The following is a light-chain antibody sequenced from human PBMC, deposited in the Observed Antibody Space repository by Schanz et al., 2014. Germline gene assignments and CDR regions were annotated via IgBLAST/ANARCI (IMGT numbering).Light chain of an antibody. J-gene: IGKJ1*01. CDR3: QQRANWPRT. Sequence: EIVLTQSPGTLSLSPGERATLSCRASQSVGSDLAWYQQKPGQAPRLLIYGASSRATGIPDRFSGSGSGTDFTLTIDSLEPEDFAVYFCQQRANWPRTFGQGTQVEIK. CDR1: QSVGSD. V-gene: IGKV3-11*01. CDR2: GAS.